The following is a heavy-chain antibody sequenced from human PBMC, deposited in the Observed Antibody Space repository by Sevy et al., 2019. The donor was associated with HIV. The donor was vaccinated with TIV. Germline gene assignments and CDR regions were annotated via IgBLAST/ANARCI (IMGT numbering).Heavy chain of an antibody. V-gene: IGHV3-48*03. Sequence: GGSLRLSCAASGFTFSSYEMNWVRQAPGKGLEWVSYISSSGSTTYYADSVKGRFTISRDNAKNSLYLQMNSLRAEDTAVYYCAREFRVQLWSDFDYWGQGTLVTVSS. D-gene: IGHD5-18*01. J-gene: IGHJ4*02. CDR1: GFTFSSYE. CDR2: ISSSGSTT. CDR3: AREFRVQLWSDFDY.